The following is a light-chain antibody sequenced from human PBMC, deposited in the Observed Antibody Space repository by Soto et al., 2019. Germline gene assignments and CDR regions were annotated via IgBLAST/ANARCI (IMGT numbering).Light chain of an antibody. CDR1: QSVSYNS. Sequence: ETVLTQSPATLSLPPGERATLSCTPSQSVSYNSLAWYQPKPGEGPGRLICGASNGATGSPDRFSGSGSGTEFTLTISSLEAEDVAVYCCRQYGSSGTFGQGTKVDI. J-gene: IGKJ1*01. CDR3: RQYGSSGT. CDR2: GAS. V-gene: IGKV3-20*01.